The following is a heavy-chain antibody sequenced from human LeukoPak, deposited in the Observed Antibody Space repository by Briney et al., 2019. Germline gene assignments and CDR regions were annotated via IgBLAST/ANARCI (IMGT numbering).Heavy chain of an antibody. Sequence: PSETLSLTCAVSGGSISSGGYSWSWIRQPPGKGLEWIGYIYHSGSTYYNPSLKSRVTISVDRSKSQFSLKLSSVTAADTAVYYCARGGGMVQNWFDPWGQGTLVTVSS. D-gene: IGHD1-1*01. CDR3: ARGGGMVQNWFDP. CDR1: GGSISSGGYS. CDR2: IYHSGST. J-gene: IGHJ5*02. V-gene: IGHV4-30-2*01.